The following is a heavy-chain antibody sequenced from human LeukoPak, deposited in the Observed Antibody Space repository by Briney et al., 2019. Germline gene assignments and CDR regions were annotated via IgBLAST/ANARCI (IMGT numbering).Heavy chain of an antibody. CDR1: GFTFSSYW. V-gene: IGHV3-7*03. D-gene: IGHD3-16*01. J-gene: IGHJ6*02. Sequence: GGSLRLSCAASGFTFSSYWMNWARQAPGKGQEWVASINHNGNVNYYVDSVKGRFTISRDNAKNSLYLQMSNLRAEDTAVYFCARGGGLDVWGQGATVTVSS. CDR2: INHNGNVN. CDR3: ARGGGLDV.